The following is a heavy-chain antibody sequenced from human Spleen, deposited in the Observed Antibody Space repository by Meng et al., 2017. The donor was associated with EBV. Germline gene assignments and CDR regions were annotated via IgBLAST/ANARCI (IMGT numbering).Heavy chain of an antibody. CDR2: INHKSGGT. CDR1: EYSSTDDS. CDR3: ARGHYDDYGVGGAFDY. D-gene: IGHD4/OR15-4a*01. J-gene: IGHJ4*02. V-gene: IGHV1-2*02. Sequence: SGHEVKKLGAPWTASAKPSEYSSTDDSTTWVGKAPGQGLEWMGGINHKSGGTNYEQRFQGRVTLTRETSINTAYMGLSSLPPDDTAVYYCARGHYDDYGVGGAFDYWGQETLVTVSS.